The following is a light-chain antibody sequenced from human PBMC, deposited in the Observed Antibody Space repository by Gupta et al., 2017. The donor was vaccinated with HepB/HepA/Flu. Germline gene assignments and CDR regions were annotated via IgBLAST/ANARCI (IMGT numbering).Light chain of an antibody. CDR2: GAS. J-gene: IGKJ4*01. Sequence: ELVLTQSPGSLSLSPGERATLSCRASQSVDNYLAWYQQKPGQAPRLLIFGASRRATGIPDRFGGSGSGTDFTLTISRLEPEDFAAYYCQHYGRSPLTFGGGTKVEIK. CDR1: QSVDNY. V-gene: IGKV3-20*01. CDR3: QHYGRSPLT.